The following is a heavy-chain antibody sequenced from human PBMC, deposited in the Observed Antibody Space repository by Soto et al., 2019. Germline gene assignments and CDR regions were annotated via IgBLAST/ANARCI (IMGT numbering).Heavy chain of an antibody. V-gene: IGHV4-61*01. J-gene: IGHJ6*02. CDR2: IYYSGST. Sequence: QVQLQESGPGLVKPSETLSLTCTVSGGSVSSGSYYWSWIRQPPGKGLEWIGYIYYSGSTNYNPPLKSRVTISVDSSKNQFSLKLSCVSAADTAVYYCARYIYYDSSGYRRYYYYGMDVWGQGTTVTVSS. CDR3: ARYIYYDSSGYRRYYYYGMDV. D-gene: IGHD3-22*01. CDR1: GGSVSSGSYY.